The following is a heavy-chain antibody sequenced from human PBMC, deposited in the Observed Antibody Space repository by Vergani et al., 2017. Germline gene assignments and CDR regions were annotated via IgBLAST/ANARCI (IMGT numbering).Heavy chain of an antibody. J-gene: IGHJ6*03. CDR2: INHSGST. D-gene: IGHD1-26*01. CDR3: AGIVGATRNYYYYMDV. Sequence: QVQLQQWGAGLLKPSETLSLTCAVYGGSFSGYYWSWIRQPPGKGLEWIGEINHSGSTNYNPSLKSQVTISVDTSKNQFSLKLSSVTAADTAVYYCAGIVGATRNYYYYMDVWGKGTTVTVSS. CDR1: GGSFSGYY. V-gene: IGHV4-34*01.